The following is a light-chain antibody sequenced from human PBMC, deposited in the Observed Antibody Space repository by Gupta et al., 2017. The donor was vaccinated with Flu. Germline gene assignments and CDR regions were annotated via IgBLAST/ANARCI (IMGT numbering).Light chain of an antibody. CDR3: SSVTVSSTWV. Sequence: QSALTQPASVSGSPGQSITISCTGTTSDVGGYDYVSWYQQYPGKAPKLMIYEVSNRPSGVSHRFSGSKSANTASLTISGLQAEDEANYYCSSVTVSSTWVFGGGTKLTVL. J-gene: IGLJ3*02. V-gene: IGLV2-14*01. CDR2: EVS. CDR1: TSDVGGYDY.